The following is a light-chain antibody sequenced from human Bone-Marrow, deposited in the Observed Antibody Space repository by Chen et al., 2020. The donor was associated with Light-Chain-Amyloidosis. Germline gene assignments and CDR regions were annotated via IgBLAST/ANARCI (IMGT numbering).Light chain of an antibody. CDR3: QQYGTSPLT. J-gene: IGKJ4*01. V-gene: IGKV3-20*01. Sequence: EIVLTQSPGNLSLSPGEGANLSGRASQTISSNYLTWYQQKFGQAPRLLIYGSSSRATGIPDRFTGSGSGTDFTLTINRLEPEDFAMYYCQQYGTSPLTFGGGTKVEIK. CDR2: GSS. CDR1: QTISSNY.